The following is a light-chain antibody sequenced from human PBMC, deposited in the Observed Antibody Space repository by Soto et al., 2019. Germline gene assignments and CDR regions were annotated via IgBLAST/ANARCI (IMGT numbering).Light chain of an antibody. V-gene: IGKV3-20*01. CDR1: QTVTCNY. J-gene: IGKJ2*01. CDR2: GAS. Sequence: EVVLTQSPGTLSLSPGERATLSCRASQTVTCNYLAWYQQKPGQAPRLLIYGASSRATDIPHRFSGSGSGTDFTLTISRLEPEDFALYYCQQYLSLPVTFGQGTKLEIK. CDR3: QQYLSLPVT.